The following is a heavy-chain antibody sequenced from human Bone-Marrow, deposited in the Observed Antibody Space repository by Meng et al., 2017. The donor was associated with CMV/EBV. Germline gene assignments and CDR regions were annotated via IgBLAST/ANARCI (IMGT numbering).Heavy chain of an antibody. D-gene: IGHD4-23*01. Sequence: SETLSLTCTVSGGSISSYYWSWIRQPPGKGLEWIGYIYYSGSTNYNPSLKSRVTISVDTSKNQFSLKLSSVTAADTAVYYCARGGYGGNSRGWFDPWGQGNLVTVSS. CDR1: GGSISSYY. CDR3: ARGGYGGNSRGWFDP. V-gene: IGHV4-59*01. CDR2: IYYSGST. J-gene: IGHJ5*02.